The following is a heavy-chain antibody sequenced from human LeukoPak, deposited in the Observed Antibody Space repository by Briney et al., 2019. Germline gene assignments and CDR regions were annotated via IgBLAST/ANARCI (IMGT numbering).Heavy chain of an antibody. CDR2: ISWDGGST. D-gene: IGHD6-13*01. Sequence: GGSLRLSCAASGFSFDDYVMHWARQAPGKGLEWVSLISWDGGSTYYADSVKGRFTISRDNSKNSLYLQMNSLRAEDTALYYCAKDIRGSTSWYGLDYWGQGTLVTVSS. CDR3: AKDIRGSTSWYGLDY. V-gene: IGHV3-43D*03. J-gene: IGHJ4*02. CDR1: GFSFDDYV.